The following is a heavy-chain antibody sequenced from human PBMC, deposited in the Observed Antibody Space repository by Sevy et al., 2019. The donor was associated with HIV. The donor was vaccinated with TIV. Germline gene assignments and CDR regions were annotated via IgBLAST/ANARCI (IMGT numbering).Heavy chain of an antibody. Sequence: GGSLRLSCAASGFTFSSYGMHWVRQAPGKGLEWVAVIWYDGSNKYYADSVKGRFTISRDNSKNTLYLQMNSLRAEDTAVYYCASCGLDDSRGYYYVSAFDIWGQGTMVTVSS. CDR2: IWYDGSNK. D-gene: IGHD3-22*01. V-gene: IGHV3-33*01. J-gene: IGHJ3*02. CDR3: ASCGLDDSRGYYYVSAFDI. CDR1: GFTFSSYG.